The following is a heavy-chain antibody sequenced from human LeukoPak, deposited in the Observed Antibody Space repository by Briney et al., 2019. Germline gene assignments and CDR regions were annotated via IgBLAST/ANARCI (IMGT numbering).Heavy chain of an antibody. CDR1: GYTFTSYY. D-gene: IGHD1/OR15-1a*01. Sequence: ASVKVSCKASGYTFTSYYMHWVRQAPGQGLEWMGIINPSGGSTSYAQKFQGRDTITRDTSTSTVYMELSSLRSEDAAVYYCARGRLEQRHFDYWGQGTLVTVSS. V-gene: IGHV1-46*01. J-gene: IGHJ4*02. CDR3: ARGRLEQRHFDY. CDR2: INPSGGST.